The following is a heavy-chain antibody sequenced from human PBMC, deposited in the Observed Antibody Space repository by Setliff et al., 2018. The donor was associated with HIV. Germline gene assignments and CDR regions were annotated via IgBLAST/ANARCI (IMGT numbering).Heavy chain of an antibody. J-gene: IGHJ4*02. CDR1: GGTFTTYA. D-gene: IGHD6-19*01. CDR3: ARQYSSGSRLDY. V-gene: IGHV1-18*03. CDR2: ISAYNGNT. Sequence: ASVKVSCKASGGTFTTYAFSWVRQAPGQGLEWMGWISAYNGNTNYEQKLQGRVIMTTDTSTSTVYMEMRSLRSDDMAVYYCARQYSSGSRLDYWGQGTLVTVSS.